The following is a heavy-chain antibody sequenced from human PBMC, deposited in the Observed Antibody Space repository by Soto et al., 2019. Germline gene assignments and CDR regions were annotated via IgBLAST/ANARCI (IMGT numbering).Heavy chain of an antibody. V-gene: IGHV3-15*02. CDR3: ATITYSYTYLRH. J-gene: IGHJ4*02. CDR2: IKSKTEGGTT. D-gene: IGHD4-4*01. Sequence: EVQLVESGGALVKPGESLRLSCAASGFTFSNAWMSWVRQAPGKWLEWVGRIKSKTEGGTTDHSAPVKGRFNASRDDSQHTLYLHMNSLKTEDTDVYYCATITYSYTYLRHWGQGTLVTVSS. CDR1: GFTFSNAW.